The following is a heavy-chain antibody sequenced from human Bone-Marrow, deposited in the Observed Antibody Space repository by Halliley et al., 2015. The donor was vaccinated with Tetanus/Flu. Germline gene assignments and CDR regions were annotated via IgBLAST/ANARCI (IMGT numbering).Heavy chain of an antibody. CDR2: ISRRGGTI. D-gene: IGHD2-8*01. J-gene: IGHJ3*01. Sequence: SLRLSCAASGLTFSSCVMNWVRQAPGKGLEWVSGISRRGGTISYADSVKGRFIISRDNSKNTLYLQMNSLRAEDTAVYYCAKEMGRGQMVDALDVWGQGTLVTVSS. CDR3: AKEMGRGQMVDALDV. V-gene: IGHV3-23*01. CDR1: GLTFSSCV.